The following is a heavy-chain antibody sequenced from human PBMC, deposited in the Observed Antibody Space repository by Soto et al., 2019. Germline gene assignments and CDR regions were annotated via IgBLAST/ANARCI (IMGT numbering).Heavy chain of an antibody. D-gene: IGHD5-18*01. V-gene: IGHV3-53*01. CDR2: IYSGGST. J-gene: IGHJ4*02. CDR3: ARDYSSYGPFDY. CDR1: GFTVSSNY. Sequence: GGSLRLSCAASGFTVSSNYMSWVRQAPGKGLEWVSVIYSGGSTYYADSVKGRFTISRDNSKNTLYLQMNSLRAEDTAVYYCARDYSSYGPFDYWGQGTLVTSPQ.